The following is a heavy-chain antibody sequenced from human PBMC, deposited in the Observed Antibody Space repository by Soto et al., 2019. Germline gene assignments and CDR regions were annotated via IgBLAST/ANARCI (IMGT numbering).Heavy chain of an antibody. CDR3: ATPAEVAGTVGYYYGMDV. V-gene: IGHV1-2*06. Sequence: ASVKVSCKASGYTFTGYYMHWVRQAPGQGLEWMGRINPNSGGTNYAQKYQGRVTMTRDTSISTAYMELSRLRSDDTAVYYCATPAEVAGTVGYYYGMDVWGQGTTVTVSS. D-gene: IGHD6-19*01. CDR1: GYTFTGYY. J-gene: IGHJ6*02. CDR2: INPNSGGT.